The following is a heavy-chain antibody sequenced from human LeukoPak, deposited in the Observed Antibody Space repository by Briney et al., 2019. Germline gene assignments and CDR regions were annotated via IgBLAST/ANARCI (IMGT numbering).Heavy chain of an antibody. CDR3: ARYDYSNYGSWFDP. CDR1: GFTFNNYE. Sequence: PGGSLRLSCAASGFTFNNYEMNWVRQAPGKGLEWVAYISTSGRSIYYADTVKGRFTISRDNAQNSLYLQMNSLRAEDTAVYYCARYDYSNYGSWFDPWGQGTLVTVSS. J-gene: IGHJ5*02. CDR2: ISTSGRSI. D-gene: IGHD4-11*01. V-gene: IGHV3-48*03.